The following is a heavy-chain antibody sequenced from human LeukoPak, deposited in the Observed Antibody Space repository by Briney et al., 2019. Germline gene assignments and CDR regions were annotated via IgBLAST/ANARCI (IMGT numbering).Heavy chain of an antibody. CDR3: ARRYCTTTSCYFDY. Sequence: GASVKVSCKASGYGFTACYIHWVRQVPGQGLEWMGWINPNNGGTSYAQKFQGRATMTRDTSISTAYVELNSLTSDDTAMYYCARRYCTTTSCYFDYWGQGTLVTVSS. CDR2: INPNNGGT. J-gene: IGHJ4*02. D-gene: IGHD2-2*01. V-gene: IGHV1-2*02. CDR1: GYGFTACY.